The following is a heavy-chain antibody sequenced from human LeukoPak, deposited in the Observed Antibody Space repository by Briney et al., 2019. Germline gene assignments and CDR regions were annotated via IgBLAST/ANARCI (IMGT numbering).Heavy chain of an antibody. J-gene: IGHJ4*02. CDR1: GYTFTDYY. CDR2: VYPEDGET. CDR3: ATPIEMATIIGFDY. Sequence: ASVTVSCKVSGYTFTDYYMHWVQQAPGKGLEWMGLVYPEDGETIYAEKFQGRVTITADTSTDTAYMELSSLRSEDTAVYYCATPIEMATIIGFDYWGQGTLVTVSS. V-gene: IGHV1-69-2*01. D-gene: IGHD5-24*01.